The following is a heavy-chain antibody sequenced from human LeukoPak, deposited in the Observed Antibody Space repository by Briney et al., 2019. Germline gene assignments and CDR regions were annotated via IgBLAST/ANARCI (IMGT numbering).Heavy chain of an antibody. D-gene: IGHD3-10*01. J-gene: IGHJ5*02. Sequence: SETLSLTCTVSGGSISGYYWSWIRQPPGKGLEWIGYIYYSGSTNYNPSLKSRVTISVDTSKNQFSLKLSSVTAAGTAVYYCARSLWFGEDGNWFDPWGQGTLVTVSS. CDR3: ARSLWFGEDGNWFDP. CDR2: IYYSGST. CDR1: GGSISGYY. V-gene: IGHV4-59*01.